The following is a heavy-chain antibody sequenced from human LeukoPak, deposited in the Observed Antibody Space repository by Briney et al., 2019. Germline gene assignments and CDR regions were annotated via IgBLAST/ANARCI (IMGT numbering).Heavy chain of an antibody. J-gene: IGHJ3*02. CDR3: AALGTDAFDI. D-gene: IGHD3-16*01. Sequence: SETLSLTCTVSGGSISSGGYYWSWIRQHPGKGLEWIGYIYYSGSTYYNPSLKSRVTISVDTSKNQFSLNLTSVTAADTAVYYCAALGTDAFDIWGQGTMVTVSS. V-gene: IGHV4-30-4*08. CDR1: GGSISSGGYY. CDR2: IYYSGST.